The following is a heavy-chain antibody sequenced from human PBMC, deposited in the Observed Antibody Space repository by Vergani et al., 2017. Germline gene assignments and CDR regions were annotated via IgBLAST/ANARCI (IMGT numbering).Heavy chain of an antibody. CDR3: AKDHSYGDGGGSGNFDC. V-gene: IGHV3-33*06. CDR2: IWYDGSNK. D-gene: IGHD3-16*01. J-gene: IGHJ4*02. Sequence: QVQLVESGGGVVQPGRSLRLSCAASGFTFSSYGMHWVRQAPGKGLEWVAVIWYDGSNKYYADSVKGRFTISRDNSKNTLYLQMNSLRAEDTAVYYCAKDHSYGDGGGSGNFDCWGQGTLVTVSS. CDR1: GFTFSSYG.